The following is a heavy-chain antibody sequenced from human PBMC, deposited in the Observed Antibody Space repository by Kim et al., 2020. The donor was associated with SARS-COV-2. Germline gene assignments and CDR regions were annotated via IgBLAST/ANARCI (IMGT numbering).Heavy chain of an antibody. D-gene: IGHD3-3*01. CDR3: ARDPRFWSGYYSPYYFDY. J-gene: IGHJ4*02. Sequence: RGRVTMTRDTSTSTVYMELSSLRSEDTAVYYCARDPRFWSGYYSPYYFDYWGQGTLVTVSS. V-gene: IGHV1-46*01.